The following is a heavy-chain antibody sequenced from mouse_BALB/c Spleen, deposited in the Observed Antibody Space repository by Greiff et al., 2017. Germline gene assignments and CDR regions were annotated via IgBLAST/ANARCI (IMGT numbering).Heavy chain of an antibody. CDR2: ISSGSSTI. V-gene: IGHV5-17*02. Sequence: EVMLVESGGGLVQPGGSRKLSCAASGFTFSSFGMHWVRQAPEKGLEWVAYISSGSSTIYYADTVKGRFTISRDNPKNTLFLQMTSLRSEDTAMYYCARGWGVFDYWGQGTTLTVSS. J-gene: IGHJ2*01. CDR3: ARGWGVFDY. CDR1: GFTFSSFG. D-gene: IGHD2-3*01.